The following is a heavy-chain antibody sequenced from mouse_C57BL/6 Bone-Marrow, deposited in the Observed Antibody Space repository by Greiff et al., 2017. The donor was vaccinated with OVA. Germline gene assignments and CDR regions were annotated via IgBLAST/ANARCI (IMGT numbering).Heavy chain of an antibody. CDR3: ARARLGDFAY. J-gene: IGHJ3*01. Sequence: QVQLQQSGPELLKPGASVKLSCKATGYSFTDYRIEWVKQRNGHGLEWIGEILPGNGSTTCNEKFKGKATLTADPSSNTAYMQLSSLTTEDSAIYYCARARLGDFAYWGQGTLVTVSA. CDR2: ILPGNGST. D-gene: IGHD3-2*02. CDR1: GYSFTDYR. V-gene: IGHV1-9*01.